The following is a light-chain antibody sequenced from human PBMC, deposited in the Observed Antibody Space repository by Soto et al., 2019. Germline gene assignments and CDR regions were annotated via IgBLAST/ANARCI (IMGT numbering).Light chain of an antibody. J-gene: IGKJ4*01. V-gene: IGKV3-11*01. CDR1: QSVDRY. CDR3: QQRKHWPPLT. Sequence: ENVVTQSPATLSLSPGERATLSCRTSQSVDRYLVWYQQKPGQAPRLLIYDASNRAAGIPARFSGSGSGTDFPLTISSLEPEDFAVYYCQQRKHWPPLTFGGGTKVEIK. CDR2: DAS.